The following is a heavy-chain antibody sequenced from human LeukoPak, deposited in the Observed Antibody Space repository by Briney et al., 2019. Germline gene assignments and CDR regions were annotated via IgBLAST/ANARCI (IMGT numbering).Heavy chain of an antibody. D-gene: IGHD3-22*01. CDR3: ATHVGMIVPQRGP. J-gene: IGHJ5*02. CDR1: VYTLTELS. Sequence: AASVKVSCKVSVYTLTELSRHWVRQAPGKGREWMGGFDPEDGETIYAQKFQGRVTMTEDTSTDTAYMELSSLRSDDTAAYYCATHVGMIVPQRGPWGQGNLVTVSS. CDR2: FDPEDGET. V-gene: IGHV1-24*01.